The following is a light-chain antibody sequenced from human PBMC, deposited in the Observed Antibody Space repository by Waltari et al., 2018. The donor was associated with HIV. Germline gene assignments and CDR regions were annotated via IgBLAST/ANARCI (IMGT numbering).Light chain of an antibody. CDR3: NSRDSSGKHHWV. V-gene: IGLV3-19*01. J-gene: IGLJ3*02. Sequence: SSELTQDPAVSLALAQNVRITCHGDSLRRFYASWYQQKPGQAPVLVSYNNNNRPAGIPDRFSGSSSGNTASLTITGAQAEDEADYYCNSRDSSGKHHWVFGGGTKLTVL. CDR2: NNN. CDR1: SLRRFY.